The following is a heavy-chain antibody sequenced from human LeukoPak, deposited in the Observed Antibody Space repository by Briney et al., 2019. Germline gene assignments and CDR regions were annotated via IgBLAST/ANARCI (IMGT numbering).Heavy chain of an antibody. CDR1: GFTFSSYS. J-gene: IGHJ4*02. V-gene: IGHV3-21*04. CDR2: ISSSSSYI. D-gene: IGHD6-13*01. Sequence: TGGSLRLSCAASGFTFSSYSMNWVRQAPGKGLEWVSSISSSSSYIYYADSVKGRFTISRDNAKNTLYLQMNSLRAEDTAVYYCAKKGIAAAGYNPRGYYFDYWGQGTLVTVSS. CDR3: AKKGIAAAGYNPRGYYFDY.